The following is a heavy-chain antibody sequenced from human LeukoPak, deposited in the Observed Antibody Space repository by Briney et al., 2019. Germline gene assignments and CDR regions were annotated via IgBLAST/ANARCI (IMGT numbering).Heavy chain of an antibody. J-gene: IGHJ4*02. CDR2: ISSGSSYI. D-gene: IGHD3-16*01. V-gene: IGHV3-21*01. Sequence: GGSLRLSCAASGFTFSSYSMNWVRQAPGKGLEWVSSISSGSSYIYYTDSVKGRFTISRDNAKNSLYLQMNSLRAEDTAVYYCARDWGSTNPYYFDYWGQGILVTVSS. CDR1: GFTFSSYS. CDR3: ARDWGSTNPYYFDY.